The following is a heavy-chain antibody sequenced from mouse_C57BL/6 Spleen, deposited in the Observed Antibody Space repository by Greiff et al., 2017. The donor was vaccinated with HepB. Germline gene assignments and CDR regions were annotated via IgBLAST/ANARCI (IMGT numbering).Heavy chain of an antibody. Sequence: EVMLVESGGDLVKPGGSLKLSCAASGFTFSSYGMSWVRQTPDKRLEWVATISSGGSYTYYPDSVKGRFTISRDNAKNTLYLQMSSLKSEDTAMYYCAGAADYYGSSYGYFDVWGTGTTVTVSS. CDR3: AGAADYYGSSYGYFDV. D-gene: IGHD1-1*01. CDR1: GFTFSSYG. J-gene: IGHJ1*03. CDR2: ISSGGSYT. V-gene: IGHV5-6*01.